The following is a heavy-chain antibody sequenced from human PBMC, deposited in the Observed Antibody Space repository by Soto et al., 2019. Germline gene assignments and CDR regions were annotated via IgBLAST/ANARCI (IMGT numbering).Heavy chain of an antibody. D-gene: IGHD2-2*01. CDR3: ARDDQYYYYGMDV. V-gene: IGHV4-30-4*01. CDR1: GGSISSGDYY. CDR2: IYYSGST. Sequence: PSETLSLTCTVSGGSISSGDYYWSWIRQPPGKGLEWIGYIYYSGSTYYNPSLKSRVTISVDTSKNQFSLKLSSVTAADTAVYYCARDDQYYYYGMDVWGQGTKVTVSS. J-gene: IGHJ6*02.